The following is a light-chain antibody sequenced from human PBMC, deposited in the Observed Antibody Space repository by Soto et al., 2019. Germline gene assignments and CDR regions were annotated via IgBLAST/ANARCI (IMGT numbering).Light chain of an antibody. V-gene: IGKV3-15*01. CDR1: QSVSSN. Sequence: EIVMTQSPVTLSVSPGERVTLSCRTSQSVSSNLAWYQQKPGQAPSLLIYGAFTRATGIPARFSGTGSGTEFTLTISSLQSEYFALYYCQQYNDWPLTFGHGTQV. CDR2: GAF. CDR3: QQYNDWPLT. J-gene: IGKJ1*01.